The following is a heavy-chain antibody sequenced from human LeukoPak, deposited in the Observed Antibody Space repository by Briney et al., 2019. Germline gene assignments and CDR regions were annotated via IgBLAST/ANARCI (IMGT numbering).Heavy chain of an antibody. CDR2: INPSGGST. Sequence: ASVKVSCKASGYTFTSYYMHWVRQAPGQGLEWMGIINPSGGSTSYAQKFQGRVTMTRDTSTTTVYMELSSLRSEDTAVYYCARDPLLSITMIVVATYYFDYWGQGTLVTVSS. CDR3: ARDPLLSITMIVVATYYFDY. CDR1: GYTFTSYY. J-gene: IGHJ4*02. D-gene: IGHD3-22*01. V-gene: IGHV1-46*01.